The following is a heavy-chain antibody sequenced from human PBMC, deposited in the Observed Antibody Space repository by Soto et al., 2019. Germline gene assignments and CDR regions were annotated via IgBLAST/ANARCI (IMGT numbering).Heavy chain of an antibody. CDR2: IYYSGST. CDR1: GASVSSGSYY. Sequence: SETLSLTRTVSGASVSSGSYYWSWIRQPPGKGLEWIGYIYYSGSTNYNPSLKSRVTISVDTSKNQFSLKLSSVPAADTAVYYCARLLDGSWRWFDPWGQGTLVTVSS. D-gene: IGHD6-13*01. J-gene: IGHJ5*02. CDR3: ARLLDGSWRWFDP. V-gene: IGHV4-61*01.